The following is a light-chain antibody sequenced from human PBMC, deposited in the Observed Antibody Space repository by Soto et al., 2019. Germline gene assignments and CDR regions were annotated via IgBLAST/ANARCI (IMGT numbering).Light chain of an antibody. CDR1: QDFRTD. CDR2: AAS. J-gene: IGKJ3*01. CDR3: RQAYNFPHP. Sequence: AIHMTQSPSSLAASVGDRVTITCRASQDFRTDLGWYQQKPCQAPNLLIYAASTLQIWVPSRFSGSGSGTDFTHTISSLEPEDFATYYCRQAYNFPHPFGRGTKVDIK. V-gene: IGKV1-6*01.